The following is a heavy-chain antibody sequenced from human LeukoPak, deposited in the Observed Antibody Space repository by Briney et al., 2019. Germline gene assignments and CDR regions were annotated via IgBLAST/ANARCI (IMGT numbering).Heavy chain of an antibody. V-gene: IGHV3-48*03. D-gene: IGHD3-22*01. J-gene: IGHJ4*02. CDR3: AKKRSTMIVVVTALDY. CDR2: ISSSGSAK. Sequence: GGSLRLSCAASGFTFSSHEMNWVRQAPGKGLEWVSYISSSGSAKYYADSVKGRFTISRDNSKNTLYLQMNSLRAEDTAVYYCAKKRSTMIVVVTALDYWGQGTLVTVSS. CDR1: GFTFSSHE.